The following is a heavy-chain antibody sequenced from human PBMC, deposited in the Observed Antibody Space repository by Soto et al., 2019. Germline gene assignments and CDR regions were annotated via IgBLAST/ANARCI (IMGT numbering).Heavy chain of an antibody. D-gene: IGHD1-7*01. CDR3: AKDPENYLTEDAFEI. J-gene: IGHJ3*02. CDR2: ISGSGGST. V-gene: IGHV3-23*01. Sequence: EVQLLESGGGLVQPGGSLRLSCAASGFTFGSYAMSWVRQAPGKVLEWVSAISGSGGSTSYADSVKGRFTISRDNSKNTRDLQMNSLRAEDTAVYYCAKDPENYLTEDAFEIWCQGTMVTVSS. CDR1: GFTFGSYA.